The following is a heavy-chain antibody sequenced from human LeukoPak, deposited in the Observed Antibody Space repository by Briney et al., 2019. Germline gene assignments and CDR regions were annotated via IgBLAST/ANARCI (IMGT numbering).Heavy chain of an antibody. Sequence: PSETLSLTCTVSGGSISSYYWSWIRQPPGKGLEWIGYIYDSGNTNYNPSLKSRVTISVDTSKNQFSLKVRSVTAADTAVYYCAKGEGDYWGQGTLVTVYS. D-gene: IGHD2-21*01. CDR3: AKGEGDY. CDR1: GGSISSYY. CDR2: IYDSGNT. J-gene: IGHJ4*02. V-gene: IGHV4-59*01.